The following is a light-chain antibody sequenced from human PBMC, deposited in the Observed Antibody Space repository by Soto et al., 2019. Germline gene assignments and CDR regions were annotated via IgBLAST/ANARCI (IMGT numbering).Light chain of an antibody. CDR2: GAS. Sequence: EIVLTQSPGTLSLSPGERVTLSCRASQNVRTNYLAWYQQKPGQAPRLLIYGASTRASGIPERFSGSGSGTDFTLTISRLEPEDFAVYYCQQYGSSPWTFGQGTKV. J-gene: IGKJ1*01. CDR1: QNVRTNY. CDR3: QQYGSSPWT. V-gene: IGKV3-20*01.